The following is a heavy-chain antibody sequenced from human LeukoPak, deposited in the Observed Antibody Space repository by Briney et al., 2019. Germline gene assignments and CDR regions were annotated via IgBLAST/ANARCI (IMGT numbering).Heavy chain of an antibody. Sequence: ASVKVSCKASVYTFTSYGICWVRRAPGPRLEWMGWISAYNGDTNYAQKLQGRVTMTTDTSTSTAYMELRSLRSDDTAVYYCARELLRYFDWLPPYYYYGMDVWGQGTTVTVSS. J-gene: IGHJ6*02. CDR3: ARELLRYFDWLPPYYYYGMDV. CDR1: VYTFTSYG. CDR2: ISAYNGDT. D-gene: IGHD3-9*01. V-gene: IGHV1-18*01.